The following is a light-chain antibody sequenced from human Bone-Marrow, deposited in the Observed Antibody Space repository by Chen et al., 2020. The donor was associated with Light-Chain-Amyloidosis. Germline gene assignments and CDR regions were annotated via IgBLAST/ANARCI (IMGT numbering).Light chain of an antibody. CDR1: NIGSTS. CDR2: DDS. Sequence: SYVLTPPSSVSVAPGQTAKIACGGNNIGSTSVHWYQQTPGQAPPLVVYDDSDRPSGIPERLSGSNSGNTATLTISRVEAGDEADYYCQVWDRSSDRPVFGGGTKLTVL. V-gene: IGLV3-21*02. CDR3: QVWDRSSDRPV. J-gene: IGLJ3*02.